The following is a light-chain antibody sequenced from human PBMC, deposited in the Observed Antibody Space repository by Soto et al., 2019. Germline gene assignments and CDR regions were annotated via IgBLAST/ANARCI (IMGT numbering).Light chain of an antibody. CDR2: GAS. CDR1: QSVNSSY. CDR3: QPYGSSLWT. V-gene: IGKV3-20*01. Sequence: PGTLSLSPGERATLSCGASQSVNSSYLAWYQQKPGQAPRLLIYGASSRATGIPDRFSGSGSGTDFTLTISRLEPEDFAVYYCQPYGSSLWTFGQGTNVDIK. J-gene: IGKJ1*01.